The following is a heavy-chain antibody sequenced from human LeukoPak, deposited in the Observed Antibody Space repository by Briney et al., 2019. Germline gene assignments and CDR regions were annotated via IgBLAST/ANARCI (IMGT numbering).Heavy chain of an antibody. CDR1: GFTFSSYW. CDR2: IKQDGSEK. CDR3: AKGGPDCSGGSCYSGWFDP. Sequence: PGGSLRLSCAASGFTFSSYWMSWVRQAPGKGLEWVANIKQDGSEKYYVDSVKGRFTISRDNAKNSLYLQMNSLRAEDTAVYYCAKGGPDCSGGSCYSGWFDPWGQGTLVTVSS. D-gene: IGHD2-15*01. J-gene: IGHJ5*02. V-gene: IGHV3-7*03.